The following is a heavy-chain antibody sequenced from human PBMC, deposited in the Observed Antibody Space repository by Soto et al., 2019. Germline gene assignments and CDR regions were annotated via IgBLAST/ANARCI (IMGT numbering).Heavy chain of an antibody. V-gene: IGHV4-4*07. CDR3: ARGGGDYSNYDNWFDP. D-gene: IGHD4-4*01. Sequence: PSETLSLTCTVSGGSISSYYWSWIRQPAGKGLEWIGRIYTSGSTNYNPSLKSRVTMSVDTSKNQFSLKLSSVTAADTAVYYCARGGGDYSNYDNWFDPWGHGTLVTVSS. J-gene: IGHJ5*02. CDR1: GGSISSYY. CDR2: IYTSGST.